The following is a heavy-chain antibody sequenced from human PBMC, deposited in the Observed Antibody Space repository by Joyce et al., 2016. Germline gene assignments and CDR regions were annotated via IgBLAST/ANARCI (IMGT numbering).Heavy chain of an antibody. V-gene: IGHV4-61*01. D-gene: IGHD3-10*01. CDR3: ARGSLYYYGSGSYRYWFFDI. J-gene: IGHJ2*01. Sequence: QVQLQESGSGLVKPSETLSLTCTVSGGSVRSGNFYWSWIRQPPGEGLEWIGYTFKSGGTKYNPSLKSRVNISEDASKNEFSLPVSSATAADTAVYYCARGSLYYYGSGSYRYWFFDIWGRGILVTVSS. CDR1: GGSVRSGNFY. CDR2: TFKSGGT.